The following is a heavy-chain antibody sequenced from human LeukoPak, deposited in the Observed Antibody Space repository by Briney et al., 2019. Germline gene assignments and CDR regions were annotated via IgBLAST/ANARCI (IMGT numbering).Heavy chain of an antibody. D-gene: IGHD2-2*01. Sequence: PGGSLRLSCGASGFTFSTYAMTWVRQAPGKGLEWVSAISATGGSPYYADSVKGRFTISRDNSKNTLYLQMNSLRAEDTAVYYCAKDRGVVVPAAPCYWGQGTLVTVSS. J-gene: IGHJ4*02. CDR2: ISATGGSP. V-gene: IGHV3-23*01. CDR3: AKDRGVVVPAAPCY. CDR1: GFTFSTYA.